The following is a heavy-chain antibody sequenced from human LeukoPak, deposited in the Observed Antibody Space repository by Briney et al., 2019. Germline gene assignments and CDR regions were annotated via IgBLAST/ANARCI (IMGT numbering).Heavy chain of an antibody. CDR3: SRESGPFCPFGY. D-gene: IGHD1-26*01. J-gene: IGHJ4*02. Sequence: SETLSLTCGVSGGSISGTNWWSWVRQPPGQGREWSGEISLAGQTTYNPSLNGRVTMSLDKSSNQLSLHLTSVTAADTATYYCSRESGPFCPFGYWGQGTLVIVSS. CDR2: ISLAGQT. CDR1: GGSISGTNW. V-gene: IGHV4/OR15-8*02.